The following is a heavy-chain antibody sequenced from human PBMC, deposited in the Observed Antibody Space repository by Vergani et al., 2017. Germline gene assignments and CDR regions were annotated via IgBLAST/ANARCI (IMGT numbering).Heavy chain of an antibody. Sequence: QVQLVQSGAEVKKPGASVKVSCKASGYTFTSYYMHWVRQAPGQGLEWMGIINPSGGSTGYAQKFQGRVTMTRDTSTSTVYVELSSLRSEATAVYYCAQGRGPEYFQHWGQGTLVTVSS. CDR2: INPSGGST. CDR3: AQGRGPEYFQH. CDR1: GYTFTSYY. V-gene: IGHV1-46*01. J-gene: IGHJ1*01.